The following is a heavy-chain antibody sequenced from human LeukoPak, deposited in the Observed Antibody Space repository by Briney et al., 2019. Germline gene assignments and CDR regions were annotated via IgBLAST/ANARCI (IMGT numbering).Heavy chain of an antibody. J-gene: IGHJ6*02. V-gene: IGHV4-61*01. D-gene: IGHD6-13*01. Sequence: SQTLSLTCAISGDSVSSNSAAWSWIRQPPGKGLEWIGYIYHSGSTNYNPSLKSRVTISVDTSKSQFSLKVSSVTAADTAVYYCARDPSYSSSSYYYYYGMDVWGQGTTVTVSS. CDR1: GDSVSSNSAA. CDR3: ARDPSYSSSSYYYYYGMDV. CDR2: IYHSGST.